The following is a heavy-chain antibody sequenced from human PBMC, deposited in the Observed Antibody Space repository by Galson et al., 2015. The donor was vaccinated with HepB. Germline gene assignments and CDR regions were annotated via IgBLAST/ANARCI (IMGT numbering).Heavy chain of an antibody. Sequence: SLRLSCAASGFTFSSYGMHWVRQAPGKGLEWEAVISYDGSNKYYADSVKGRFTISRDNSKNTLYLQMNSLRAEDTAVYYCAKPSSYSGSSQAAEFDAFDIWGQGTMVTVSS. CDR1: GFTFSSYG. V-gene: IGHV3-30*18. J-gene: IGHJ3*02. CDR3: AKPSSYSGSSQAAEFDAFDI. CDR2: ISYDGSNK. D-gene: IGHD1-26*01.